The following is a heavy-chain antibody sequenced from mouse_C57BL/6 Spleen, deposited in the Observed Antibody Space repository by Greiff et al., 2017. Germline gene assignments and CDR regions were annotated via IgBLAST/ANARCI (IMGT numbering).Heavy chain of an antibody. D-gene: IGHD1-1*01. J-gene: IGHJ2*01. CDR2: IGPANGNT. Sequence: EVQVVESVAELVRPGASVKLSCTASGFNIKNTYMHWVKQRPEQGLEWIGRIGPANGNTKYAPKFQGKAPITADTTSNTAYLQRSRLTSEDTAIYYWSRGYYDYWGQGTTLTVSS. CDR1: GFNIKNTY. CDR3: SRGYYDY. V-gene: IGHV14-3*01.